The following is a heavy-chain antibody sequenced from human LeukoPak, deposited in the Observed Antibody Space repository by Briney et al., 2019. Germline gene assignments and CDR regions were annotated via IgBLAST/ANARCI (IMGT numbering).Heavy chain of an antibody. CDR1: EFTFRAFW. CDR3: ARERVPRPSGQWPNPVPVGMDV. CDR2: INQDGSTK. D-gene: IGHD6-19*01. J-gene: IGHJ6*02. Sequence: PGGSLRLSCAASEFTFRAFWMSWVRQAPGKGLEWVANINQDGSTKYYVDSVKGRFTVSRDNAENSLYLQTNSLRAEDTAVYYCARERVPRPSGQWPNPVPVGMDVWGQGTTVTVSS. V-gene: IGHV3-7*01.